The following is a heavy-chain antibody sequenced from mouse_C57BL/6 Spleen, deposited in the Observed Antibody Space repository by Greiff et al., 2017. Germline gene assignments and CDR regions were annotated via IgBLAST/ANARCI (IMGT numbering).Heavy chain of an antibody. J-gene: IGHJ2*01. CDR3: ARWDDGYSLDY. CDR1: GYTFTSYG. V-gene: IGHV1-81*01. D-gene: IGHD2-3*01. CDR2: IYPRSGNT. Sequence: VQVVESGAELARPGASVKLSCKASGYTFTSYGISWVKQRTGQGLEWIGEIYPRSGNTYYNEKFKGKATLTADKSSSTAYMELRSLTSEDSAVYFCARWDDGYSLDYWGQGTTVTVSS.